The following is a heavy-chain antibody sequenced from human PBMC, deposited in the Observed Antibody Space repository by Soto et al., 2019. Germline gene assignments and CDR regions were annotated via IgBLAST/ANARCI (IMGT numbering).Heavy chain of an antibody. J-gene: IGHJ4*02. CDR3: ARGRSSGWSHYFDY. V-gene: IGHV4-34*01. CDR1: GGSFSGYY. Sequence: QVQLQQWGAGLLKPSETLSLTCAVYGGSFSGYYWSWIRQPPGKGLEWIGEINHSGSTNYNPSLKSRVTISVDTSKNQFSLKLRSVTAADTAVYYCARGRSSGWSHYFDYWGQGTLVTVSS. CDR2: INHSGST. D-gene: IGHD6-19*01.